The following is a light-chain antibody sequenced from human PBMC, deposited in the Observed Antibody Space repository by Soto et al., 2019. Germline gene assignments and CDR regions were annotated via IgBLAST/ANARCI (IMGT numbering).Light chain of an antibody. CDR3: SSYAGSSNV. CDR2: EVN. J-gene: IGLJ1*01. Sequence: ALAQPPSASGSPGQSVAISCTGTSXDVGGYNYVSWYQQHPGKAPKLMIYEVNKRPSGVPDRFSGSKSGNTASLTVSGLQAEDEADYYCSSYAGSSNVFGTGTKV. CDR1: SXDVGGYNY. V-gene: IGLV2-8*01.